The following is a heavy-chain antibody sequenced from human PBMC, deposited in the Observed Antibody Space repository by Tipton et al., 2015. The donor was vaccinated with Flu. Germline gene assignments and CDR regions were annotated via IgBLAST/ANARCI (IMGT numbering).Heavy chain of an antibody. CDR1: GFTFSSYS. Sequence: QLMQSGGGLVQPGGSLRLSCVASGFTFSSYSMNWVRQAPGQGLEWLSFIATHSTPIHYADSVRGRFTISRDDAKNSVYLQMNGLRDEDTAVYYCAKDPRCSSTSCYYFDYWGQGTLVTVSS. D-gene: IGHD2-2*01. CDR3: AKDPRCSSTSCYYFDY. CDR2: IATHSTPI. J-gene: IGHJ4*02. V-gene: IGHV3-48*02.